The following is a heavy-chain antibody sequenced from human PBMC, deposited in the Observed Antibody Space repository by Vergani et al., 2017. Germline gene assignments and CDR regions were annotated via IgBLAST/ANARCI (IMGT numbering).Heavy chain of an antibody. CDR2: ISAYNGKT. J-gene: IGHJ3*02. Sequence: QVHLVQSGAEVKKPGASVKVSCKTSGYTFSSYGISWVRQAPGQGLEWMGWISAYNGKTDYGQKVQGRVTMTTDTSTSTAYMELRSLGSDDTAVYYCVGDKVDFNAFDIWGQGTMVTVSS. V-gene: IGHV1-18*01. CDR3: VGDKVDFNAFDI. D-gene: IGHD3/OR15-3a*01. CDR1: GYTFSSYG.